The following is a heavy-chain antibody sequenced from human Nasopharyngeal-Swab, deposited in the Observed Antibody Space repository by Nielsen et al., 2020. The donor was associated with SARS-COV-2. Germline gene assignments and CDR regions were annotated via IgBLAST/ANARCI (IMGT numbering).Heavy chain of an antibody. J-gene: IGHJ4*02. CDR2: ISWQSRNI. CDR3: VKDRAAEGPYLSYFDY. Sequence: SLKISCAASGFTFDDHAMHWVRQAPGKGLEWVSGISWQSRNIAYADSVKGRFTISRDNAKNSLFLHMNSPRTEDTALYYCVKDRAAEGPYLSYFDYWGQGTPVTVSS. V-gene: IGHV3-9*01. D-gene: IGHD6-13*01. CDR1: GFTFDDHA.